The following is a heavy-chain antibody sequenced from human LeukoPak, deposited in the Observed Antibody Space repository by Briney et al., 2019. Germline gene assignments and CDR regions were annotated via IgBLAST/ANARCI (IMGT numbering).Heavy chain of an antibody. J-gene: IGHJ4*02. Sequence: PGGSLRLSCAASGFTFDDYAMHWVRQAPGKGLEWVSLISWDGGFTYYADSVRGRFTISRDNSKNPLYLQMNSLRTEDTALYYCSKDFPISGSYGGTLDYWGQGTLVTVSS. V-gene: IGHV3-43D*03. CDR1: GFTFDDYA. D-gene: IGHD1-26*01. CDR3: SKDFPISGSYGGTLDY. CDR2: ISWDGGFT.